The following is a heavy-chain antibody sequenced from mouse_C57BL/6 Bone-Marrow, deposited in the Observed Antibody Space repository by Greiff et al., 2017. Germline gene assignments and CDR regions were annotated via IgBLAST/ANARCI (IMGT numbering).Heavy chain of an antibody. V-gene: IGHV14-4*01. CDR1: GFNIKDDY. J-gene: IGHJ2*01. Sequence: EVQLKESGAELVRPGASVKLSCTASGFNIKDDYMHWVKQRPEQGLEWIGWIDPENGDTEYASKFQGKATITADTSSNTAYLQLSSLTSEDTAVYYCTTFITTVVATGYWGQGTTLTVSS. CDR3: TTFITTVVATGY. CDR2: IDPENGDT. D-gene: IGHD1-1*01.